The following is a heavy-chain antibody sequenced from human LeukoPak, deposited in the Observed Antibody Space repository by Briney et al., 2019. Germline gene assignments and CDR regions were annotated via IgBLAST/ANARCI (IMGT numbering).Heavy chain of an antibody. CDR2: ISAYNGNT. CDR3: ARVPPGSEPKPGIAAAGNRLAPDY. CDR1: GYTFTSYG. D-gene: IGHD6-13*01. V-gene: IGHV1-18*01. J-gene: IGHJ4*02. Sequence: ASVKVSCKASGYTFTSYGISWVRQAPGQGLEWMGWISAYNGNTNCAQKLQGRVTMTTDTSTSTAYMELRSLRSDDTAVYYCARVPPGSEPKPGIAAAGNRLAPDYWGQGTLVTVSS.